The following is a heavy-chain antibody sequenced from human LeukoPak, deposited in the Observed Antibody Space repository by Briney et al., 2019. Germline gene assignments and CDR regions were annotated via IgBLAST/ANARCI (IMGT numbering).Heavy chain of an antibody. D-gene: IGHD6-19*01. CDR1: GDSVSNNRAT. J-gene: IGHJ6*04. CDR2: TYYRSKWYN. V-gene: IGHV6-1*01. Sequence: SQTLSLTCAISGDSVSNNRATWNWIRQSPSRGLGWLGRTYYRSKWYNDYAVSVKSRITINPDTSKNQFSLQLNSVTPEDTAVYYCARDPEAVAGSPWAPRYYYGMDVWGKGTTVTVSS. CDR3: ARDPEAVAGSPWAPRYYYGMDV.